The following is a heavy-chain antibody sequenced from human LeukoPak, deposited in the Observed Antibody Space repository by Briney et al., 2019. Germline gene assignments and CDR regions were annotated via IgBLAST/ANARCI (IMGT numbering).Heavy chain of an antibody. Sequence: PGGSLRLSCAASGFTFSNYAMSWVRQAPGKGLEWVSGISGSAGSTYYAYSVKGRFTISRDNSKNTLYLQMNSLTDDDTAVYYCAKKWGVGTTTLDYFDYWGQGTLVTVSS. J-gene: IGHJ4*02. D-gene: IGHD1-26*01. CDR2: ISGSAGST. CDR1: GFTFSNYA. CDR3: AKKWGVGTTTLDYFDY. V-gene: IGHV3-23*01.